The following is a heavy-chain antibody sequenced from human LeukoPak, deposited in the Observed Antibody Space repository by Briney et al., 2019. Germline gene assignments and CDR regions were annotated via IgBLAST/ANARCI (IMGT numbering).Heavy chain of an antibody. Sequence: GGSLRLSCAPSGISLNSYWMHWVRQAPGKGLVWVSRISADGSSTSYADCVKGRFTISRANAKNNLYLQMNSLRVEDTAVYYCARGPSGASYYVGDYWGQGTLVTVSS. J-gene: IGHJ4*02. CDR1: GISLNSYW. V-gene: IGHV3-74*01. CDR3: ARGPSGASYYVGDY. CDR2: ISADGSST. D-gene: IGHD2-2*01.